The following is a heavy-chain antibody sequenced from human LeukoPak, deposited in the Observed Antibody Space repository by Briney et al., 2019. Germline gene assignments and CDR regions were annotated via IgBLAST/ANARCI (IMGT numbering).Heavy chain of an antibody. CDR3: ARVGASYCGGDCYGG. Sequence: SVKVSCKASGGTFSSYAISWVRQAPGQGLEWMGGIIPIFGTANYAQKFQGRVTITTDESTSTAYMELSSLRSEDTAVYYCARVGASYCGGDCYGGWGQGTLVTVSS. D-gene: IGHD2-21*01. CDR2: IIPIFGTA. J-gene: IGHJ4*02. V-gene: IGHV1-69*05. CDR1: GGTFSSYA.